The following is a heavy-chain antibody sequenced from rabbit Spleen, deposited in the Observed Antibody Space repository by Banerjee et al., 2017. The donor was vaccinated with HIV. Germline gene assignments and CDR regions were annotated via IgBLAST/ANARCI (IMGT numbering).Heavy chain of an antibody. J-gene: IGHJ4*01. Sequence: QSLEESGGDLVKTEGSLTLTCTASGFSFSGYWMCWVRQAPGKRPEWIACINAATGKPVYATWAKGRFPISRTSSTTVTLRMTSLTAADRAAYFCARDLVGVIGWNFYLWGPGTLVTVS. V-gene: IGHV1S40*01. CDR1: GFSFSGYW. D-gene: IGHD1-1*01. CDR3: ARDLVGVIGWNFYL. CDR2: INAATGKP.